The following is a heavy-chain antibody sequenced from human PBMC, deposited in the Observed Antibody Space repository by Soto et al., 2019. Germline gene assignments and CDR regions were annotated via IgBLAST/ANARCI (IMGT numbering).Heavy chain of an antibody. Sequence: EVQLLESGGGLVQPGGSLRFSCAASGFTFSNYAMSWVRQVPGKGLEWVSSISGSVGSTYYADSVKGRFTISRDNSKNTLYLQMNSLRAEDTAVYYCAKAQAYYYYYGMDVWGQGTTVTVSS. CDR2: ISGSVGST. J-gene: IGHJ6*02. V-gene: IGHV3-23*01. CDR3: AKAQAYYYYYGMDV. CDR1: GFTFSNYA.